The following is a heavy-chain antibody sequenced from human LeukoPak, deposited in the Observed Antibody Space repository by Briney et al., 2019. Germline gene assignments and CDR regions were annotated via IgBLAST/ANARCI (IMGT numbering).Heavy chain of an antibody. V-gene: IGHV5-51*01. Sequence: GESLKTSCKGSGYSFTSYWIGWVRQMPGKGLEWMGIIYPGDSDTRYSPSFQGQVTISADKSISTAYLQWSSLKASDTAMYYCARLPEETGYSSSWYYFWFDPWGQGTLVTVSS. CDR2: IYPGDSDT. CDR1: GYSFTSYW. CDR3: ARLPEETGYSSSWYYFWFDP. D-gene: IGHD6-13*01. J-gene: IGHJ5*02.